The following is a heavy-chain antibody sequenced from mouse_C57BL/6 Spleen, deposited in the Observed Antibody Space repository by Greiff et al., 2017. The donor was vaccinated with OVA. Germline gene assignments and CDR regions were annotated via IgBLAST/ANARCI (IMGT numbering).Heavy chain of an antibody. CDR3: ARHEIGYYGSSYPWFAY. J-gene: IGHJ3*01. CDR2: FYPGSGSI. Sequence: QVQLKQSGAELVKPGASVKLSCKASGYTFTEYTIHWVKQRSGQGLEWIGWFYPGSGSIKYNEKFKDKATLTADKSSSTVYMELSRLTSEDSAVYFCARHEIGYYGSSYPWFAYWGQGTLVTVSA. D-gene: IGHD1-1*01. CDR1: GYTFTEYT. V-gene: IGHV1-62-2*01.